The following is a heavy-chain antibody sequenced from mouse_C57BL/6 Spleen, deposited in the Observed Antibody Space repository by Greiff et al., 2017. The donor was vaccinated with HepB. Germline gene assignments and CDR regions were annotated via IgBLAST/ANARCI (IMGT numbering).Heavy chain of an antibody. CDR1: GYSITSGYY. CDR3: AREGGRGFAY. D-gene: IGHD3-3*01. V-gene: IGHV3-6*01. J-gene: IGHJ3*01. CDR2: ISYDGSN. Sequence: EVHLVESGPGLVKPSQSLSLTCSVTGYSITSGYYWNWIRQFPGNKLEWMGYISYDGSNNYNPSLKNRISITRDTSKNQFFLKLNSVTTEDTATYYCAREGGRGFAYWGQGTLVTVSA.